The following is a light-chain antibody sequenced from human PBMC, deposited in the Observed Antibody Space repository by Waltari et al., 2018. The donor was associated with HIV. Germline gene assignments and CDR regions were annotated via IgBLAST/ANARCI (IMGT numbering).Light chain of an antibody. J-gene: IGLJ3*02. CDR3: QVWDSDSDHWV. CDR1: NIGSES. CDR2: DDS. Sequence: SYVLTQPPSVSVAPGKTARITWGGNNIGSESVHWYQQKPGQAPVSVIFDDSDRPTGIPERFSGSNSGNTATLTISGVEAGDEADYYCQVWDSDSDHWVFGGGTKLTVL. V-gene: IGLV3-21*04.